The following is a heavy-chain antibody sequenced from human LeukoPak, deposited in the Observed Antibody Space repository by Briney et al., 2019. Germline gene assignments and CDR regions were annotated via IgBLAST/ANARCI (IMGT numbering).Heavy chain of an antibody. CDR3: ARRSSGSYYNLFDY. CDR2: INHSGST. D-gene: IGHD3-10*01. J-gene: IGHJ4*02. CDR1: GDSINYYY. Sequence: PSETLSLTCTVSGDSINYYYWSWIRQPPGKGLEWIGEINHSGSTNYNPSLKSRVTISVDTSKNQFSLKLSSVTAADSAVYYCARRSSGSYYNLFDYWGQGTLVTVSS. V-gene: IGHV4-34*01.